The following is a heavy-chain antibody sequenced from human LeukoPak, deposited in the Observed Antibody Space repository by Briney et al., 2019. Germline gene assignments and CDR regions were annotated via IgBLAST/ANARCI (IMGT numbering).Heavy chain of an antibody. J-gene: IGHJ4*02. CDR3: ARQAIAAAGTDYFDY. D-gene: IGHD6-13*01. CDR1: GASINSYY. V-gene: IGHV4-39*01. Sequence: SETLSLTCTVSGASINSYYWGWIRQPPGKGLEWIGSIYYSGSTYYNPSLKSRVTISVDTSKNQFSLKLSSVTAADTAVYYCARQAIAAAGTDYFDYWGQGTLVTVSS. CDR2: IYYSGST.